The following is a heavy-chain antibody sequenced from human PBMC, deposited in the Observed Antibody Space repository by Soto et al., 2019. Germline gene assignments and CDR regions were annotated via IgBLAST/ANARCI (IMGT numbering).Heavy chain of an antibody. V-gene: IGHV3-66*01. CDR3: ARVDTLTAAVDY. J-gene: IGHJ4*02. CDR1: AFADHVIY. D-gene: IGHD6-13*01. CDR2: LYSDDST. Sequence: SLSHSCVVTAFADHVIYMSWVRQAPGKGLEWVSLLYSDDSTYYADSVKGRLTISRDNSKNTLFLQMNSLTAEDTAVYYCARVDTLTAAVDYWGQGT.